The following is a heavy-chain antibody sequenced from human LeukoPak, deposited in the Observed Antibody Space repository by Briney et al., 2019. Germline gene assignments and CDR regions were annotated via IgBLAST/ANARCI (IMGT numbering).Heavy chain of an antibody. CDR3: ARVIGSGSSTMDV. CDR1: GGSITRYY. D-gene: IGHD6-13*01. J-gene: IGHJ6*03. Sequence: SETLSLTCSVSGGSITRYYWSWIRQTPGKGLEWIGSVSRSGKTNFNSSLKSRVTISVDTSKNQFSLKLSSVTAADTAVYYCARVIGSGSSTMDVWGKGTTVTVSS. V-gene: IGHV4-59*01. CDR2: VSRSGKT.